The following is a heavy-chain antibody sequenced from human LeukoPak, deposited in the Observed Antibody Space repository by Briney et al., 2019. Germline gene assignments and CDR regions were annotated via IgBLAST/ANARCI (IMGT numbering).Heavy chain of an antibody. CDR1: GFTFNNYA. Sequence: PGGSLRLSCAASGFTFNNYAMTWVRQAPGRGLEWVSAISGSGGSTYYADSVKGRFTISRDNSKNTLYLQMNSLRAEDTAVYYCAKGDALKGFDYWGQGTLVTVSS. CDR3: AKGDALKGFDY. V-gene: IGHV3-23*01. CDR2: ISGSGGST. J-gene: IGHJ4*02.